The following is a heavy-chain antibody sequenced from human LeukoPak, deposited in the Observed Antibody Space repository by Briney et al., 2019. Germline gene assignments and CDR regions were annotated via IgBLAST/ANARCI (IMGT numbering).Heavy chain of an antibody. D-gene: IGHD3-3*02. V-gene: IGHV3-9*01. CDR3: AKDRTIFAHYFDS. CDR2: ISGDSKRI. Sequence: GGSLRLSCAASGFIFSNYGMHWVRQAPGKGLEWVLGISGDSKRIDYADSVRGRFTISRDNAKNSLYLEMSRLRPDDTATYYCAKDRTIFAHYFDSWGQGTLVSVSS. CDR1: GFIFSNYG. J-gene: IGHJ4*02.